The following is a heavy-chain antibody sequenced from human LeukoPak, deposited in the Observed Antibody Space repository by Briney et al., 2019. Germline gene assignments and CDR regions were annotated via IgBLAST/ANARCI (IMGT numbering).Heavy chain of an antibody. D-gene: IGHD4-23*01. CDR1: GYSFTSYW. J-gene: IGHJ6*02. CDR3: ARAPGVTAYYYYGMDV. CDR2: IYPGDSDT. V-gene: IGHV5-51*01. Sequence: GESLKISCKGSGYSFTSYWIGWVRQMLGKGLEWMGIIYPGDSDTRYSPSFQGQVTISADKSISTAYLQWSSLKASDTAMYYCARAPGVTAYYYYGMDVWGQGTTVTVSS.